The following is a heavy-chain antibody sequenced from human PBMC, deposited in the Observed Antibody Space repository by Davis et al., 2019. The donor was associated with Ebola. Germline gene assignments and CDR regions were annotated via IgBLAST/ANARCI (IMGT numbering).Heavy chain of an antibody. CDR3: ARGLFEFSASSLDGFAM. CDR1: GGSISSGTYY. V-gene: IGHV4-39*07. Sequence: SETLSLTCSVSGGSISSGTYYWGWVRQPPGKGLEWIGAIYYNGRTYYNSSLESRVTISLDTSKNQFSLKLRSVTAADTAVYFCARGLFEFSASSLDGFAMWGPGTMVTVSS. CDR2: IYYNGRT. D-gene: IGHD6-6*01. J-gene: IGHJ3*02.